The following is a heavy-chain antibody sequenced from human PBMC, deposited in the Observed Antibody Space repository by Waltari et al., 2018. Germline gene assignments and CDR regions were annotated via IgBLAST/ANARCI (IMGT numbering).Heavy chain of an antibody. D-gene: IGHD4-17*01. CDR3: AREGPWYGDYSDY. CDR1: GGTFSSYA. CDR2: ISSSSSTI. Sequence: VQLVQSGAEVKKPGSSVKVSCKASGGTFSSYAISWVRQAPGKGLEWVSYISSSSSTIYYADSVKGRFTISRDNAKNSLYLQMNSLRAEDTAVYYCAREGPWYGDYSDYWGQGTLVTVSS. V-gene: IGHV3-48*01. J-gene: IGHJ4*02.